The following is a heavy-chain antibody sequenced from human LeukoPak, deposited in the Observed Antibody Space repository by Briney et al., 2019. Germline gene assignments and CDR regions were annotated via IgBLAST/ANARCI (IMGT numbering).Heavy chain of an antibody. J-gene: IGHJ4*02. CDR3: AKDSGSSWYGYTNFDY. CDR2: IYSGGST. CDR1: GFTVSSNY. Sequence: PGGSLRLSCAASGFTVSSNYMSWVRQAPGKGLEWVSVIYSGGSTYYADSVQGRFTVSRDNSKNTLYLQMNSLRAEDTAVYYCAKDSGSSWYGYTNFDYWGQGTLVTVSS. V-gene: IGHV3-53*05. D-gene: IGHD6-13*01.